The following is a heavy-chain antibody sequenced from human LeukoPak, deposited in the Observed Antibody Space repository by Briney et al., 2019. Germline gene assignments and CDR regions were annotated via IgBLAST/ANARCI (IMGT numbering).Heavy chain of an antibody. CDR1: GFNFTNFV. CDR3: ARGDLLTGSSVDY. J-gene: IGHJ4*02. V-gene: IGHV3-21*01. D-gene: IGHD3-9*01. CDR2: INSSSSSI. Sequence: GGSLRLSCSASGFNFTNFVMNWFRQAPGKGLEGDSSINSSSSSIYYAGSLKGRFTISRDNAKNSLSLQMNSLRAEDSAVYYCARGDLLTGSSVDYWGQGTQVTVSS.